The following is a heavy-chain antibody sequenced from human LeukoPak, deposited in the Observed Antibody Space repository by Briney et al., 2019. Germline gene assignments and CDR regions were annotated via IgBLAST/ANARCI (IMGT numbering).Heavy chain of an antibody. CDR1: GGTFSSYA. D-gene: IGHD3-22*01. CDR3: ARGTYYYDSSGYYYEENDAFDI. CDR2: IIPILGIA. V-gene: IGHV1-69*04. Sequence: SVKVSCKASGGTFSSYAISWVRQAPGQGLEWMGRIIPILGIANYAQKFQGRVTITADKSTSTAYTELSSLRSEDTAVYYCARGTYYYDSSGYYYEENDAFDIWGQGTMVTVSS. J-gene: IGHJ3*02.